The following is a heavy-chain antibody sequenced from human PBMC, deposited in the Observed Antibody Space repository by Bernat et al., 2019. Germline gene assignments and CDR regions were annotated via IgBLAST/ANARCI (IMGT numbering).Heavy chain of an antibody. D-gene: IGHD6-6*01. V-gene: IGHV3-9*01. CDR2: ISWNSDKI. Sequence: EVQLVESGGGLVQPERSLRLSCAASGFTFDDYAMHWVRQAPGKGLEWVSGISWNSDKIDDAYSVKGRFTISRNNAKKSLYLQMNSLRVEDTALYYCAKDKYSSSSEEGFFDYWGQRTLVTVSS. CDR1: GFTFDDYA. CDR3: AKDKYSSSSEEGFFDY. J-gene: IGHJ4*02.